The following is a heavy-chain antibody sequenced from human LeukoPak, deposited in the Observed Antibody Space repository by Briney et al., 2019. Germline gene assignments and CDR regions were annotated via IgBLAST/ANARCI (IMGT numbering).Heavy chain of an antibody. D-gene: IGHD3-9*01. V-gene: IGHV1-24*01. J-gene: IGHJ4*02. CDR3: ATSRIRYFDWLFGY. CDR2: FDPEDGET. CDR1: GYTFTGYY. Sequence: ASVKVSCKASGYTFTGYYMHWVRQAPGQGLEWMGGFDPEDGETIYAQKFQGRVTMTEDTSTDTAYMELSSLRSEDTAVYYCATSRIRYFDWLFGYWGQGTLVTVSS.